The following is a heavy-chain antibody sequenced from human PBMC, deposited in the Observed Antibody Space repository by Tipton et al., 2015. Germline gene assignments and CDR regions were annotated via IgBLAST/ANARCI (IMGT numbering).Heavy chain of an antibody. V-gene: IGHV3-30*18. Sequence: SLRLSCAASGLSFSSYGMHWVRQAPGKGLEWVALISSDGNDEYYADSVKGRFTISRDNSKNTLYLQMNGLRAEDTAVYYCAKVTTGWLYYFYYGMDVWGQGTTVTVSS. D-gene: IGHD6-19*01. CDR3: AKVTTGWLYYFYYGMDV. CDR1: GLSFSSYG. J-gene: IGHJ6*02. CDR2: ISSDGNDE.